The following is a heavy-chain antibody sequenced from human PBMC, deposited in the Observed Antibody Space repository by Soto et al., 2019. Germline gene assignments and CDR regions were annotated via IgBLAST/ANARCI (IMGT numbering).Heavy chain of an antibody. CDR1: GYTFTSYG. Sequence: ASVKVSCKASGYTFTSYGISWVRQAPGQGLEWMGWISAYNGNTNYAQKLQGRVTMTTDTSTSTAYMELRSLRSDDTAVYYCARDNHCSGGSCSSYYYYYGMDVWGQGTTVTVSS. J-gene: IGHJ6*02. V-gene: IGHV1-18*04. CDR2: ISAYNGNT. CDR3: ARDNHCSGGSCSSYYYYYGMDV. D-gene: IGHD2-15*01.